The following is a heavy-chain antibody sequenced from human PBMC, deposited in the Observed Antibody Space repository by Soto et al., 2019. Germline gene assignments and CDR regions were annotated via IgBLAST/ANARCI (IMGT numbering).Heavy chain of an antibody. CDR3: AKDAARTSGWYYFDF. J-gene: IGHJ4*02. CDR2: MSNSGDET. Sequence: LRLSWAASGFTFRTYAMGWVRQAPGKGLEWVSVMSNSGDETYYADSVKGRFTISRDNFQNTLYLQLSSLRADDTAVYYCAKDAARTSGWYYFDFWGQGTLVTVSS. V-gene: IGHV3-23*01. D-gene: IGHD6-19*01. CDR1: GFTFRTYA.